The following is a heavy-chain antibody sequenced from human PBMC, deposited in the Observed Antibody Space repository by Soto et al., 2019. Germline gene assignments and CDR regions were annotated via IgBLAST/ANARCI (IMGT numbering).Heavy chain of an antibody. V-gene: IGHV1-69*13. CDR3: AGGEKSGLDT. CDR1: GGTFSIYA. J-gene: IGHJ5*02. CDR2: IIPNDGTA. Sequence: ATVKVSCKAYGGTFSIYAISWVRQAHGQGLESMGGIIPNDGTAKYTQKFQGRVTTTADASTSTAYMELSSLRSEDTAVYYCAGGEKSGLDTWGQGTLVTV.